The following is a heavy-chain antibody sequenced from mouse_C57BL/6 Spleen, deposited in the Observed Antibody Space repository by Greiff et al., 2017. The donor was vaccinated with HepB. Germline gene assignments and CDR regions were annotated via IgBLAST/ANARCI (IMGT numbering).Heavy chain of an antibody. Sequence: EVMLVESGGGLVKPGGSLKLSCAASGFTFSSYAMSWVRQTPEKRLEWVATISDGGSYTYYPDNVKGRFTISRDNAKNNLYLQMSHLKSEDTAMYYCAREEALFYAMDYWGQGTSVTVSS. D-gene: IGHD3-1*01. CDR3: AREEALFYAMDY. V-gene: IGHV5-4*01. J-gene: IGHJ4*01. CDR2: ISDGGSYT. CDR1: GFTFSSYA.